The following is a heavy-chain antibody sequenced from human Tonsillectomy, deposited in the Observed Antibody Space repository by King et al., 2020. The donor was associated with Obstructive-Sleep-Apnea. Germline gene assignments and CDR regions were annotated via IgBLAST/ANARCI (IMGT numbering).Heavy chain of an antibody. Sequence: VQLVESGAEVKRPGASVKVSCKASGYTFTSYGISWVRQAPGQGLEWMGWISAYNGNTYYVQKVQGRVTMTTDTSTSTAYMELRSLRSDDTAVYYCARDPPPYSRDYYGMDVWGQGTTVTVSS. J-gene: IGHJ6*02. CDR1: GYTFTSYG. D-gene: IGHD4-11*01. CDR2: ISAYNGNT. CDR3: ARDPPPYSRDYYGMDV. V-gene: IGHV1-18*01.